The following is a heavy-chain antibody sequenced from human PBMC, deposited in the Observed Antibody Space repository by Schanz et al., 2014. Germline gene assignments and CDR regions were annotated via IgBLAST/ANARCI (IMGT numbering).Heavy chain of an antibody. CDR2: IKSKTDGGTT. J-gene: IGHJ4*02. CDR3: TSAVRATFGYFAY. CDR1: GFSFSDYG. Sequence: VQLVESGGGVVQPGRSLRLSCAGSGFSFSDYGMHWVRQAPGRGLEWVGRIKSKTDGGTTDFAAPVKGRFSISRDDSKNTLYLQMNSLKTEDTAVYYCTSAVRATFGYFAYWGQGTLVTVSS. D-gene: IGHD2-15*01. V-gene: IGHV3-15*01.